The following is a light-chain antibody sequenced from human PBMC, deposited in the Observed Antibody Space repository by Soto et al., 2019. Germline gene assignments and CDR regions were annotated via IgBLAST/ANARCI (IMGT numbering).Light chain of an antibody. J-gene: IGLJ2*01. V-gene: IGLV2-14*01. CDR1: SSDVGDYDF. CDR3: SSFTITSTLVV. CDR2: EVS. Sequence: QSALTQPASASGSPGQSITISCTGSSSDVGDYDFVSWYQQHPGKASKLIIYEVSDRPSGVSNRFSGSKSGNTASLTISGLQADDDAHYYCSSFTITSTLVVFGGGTKLTVL.